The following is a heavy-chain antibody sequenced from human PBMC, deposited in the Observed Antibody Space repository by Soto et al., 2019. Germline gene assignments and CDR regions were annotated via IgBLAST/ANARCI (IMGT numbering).Heavy chain of an antibody. CDR1: GLIFSDYH. D-gene: IGHD6-19*01. CDR2: IRRKANSYTT. CDR3: AMLGGWSGGSSGMDV. Sequence: EVQLVESGGGLVQPGGSLRLSCAASGLIFSDYHMDWVRQAPGKGLEWVGRIRRKANSYTTEYAASVKGRFTISRADSKNSLYLQINSLKSEDTAVYYCAMLGGWSGGSSGMDVWGQGTTVTVSS. V-gene: IGHV3-72*01. J-gene: IGHJ6*02.